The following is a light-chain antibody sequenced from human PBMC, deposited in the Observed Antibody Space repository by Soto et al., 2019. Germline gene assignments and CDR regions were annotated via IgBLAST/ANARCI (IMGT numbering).Light chain of an antibody. CDR1: SSDVGAYNF. CDR2: DVS. J-gene: IGLJ1*01. V-gene: IGLV2-14*03. Sequence: QSVLTQPASASGSPGQSITISCTGTSSDVGAYNFVSWYQQHPGKVPKLMIFDVSSRPSGVSDRFSGSKSGNTASLTISGLQADAEGDYYCSSYTSSSTHVFGSGTKLTVL. CDR3: SSYTSSSTHV.